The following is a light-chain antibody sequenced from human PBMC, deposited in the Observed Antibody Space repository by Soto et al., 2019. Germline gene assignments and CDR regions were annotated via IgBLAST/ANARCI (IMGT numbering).Light chain of an antibody. CDR2: DAY. CDR3: QQYGGSPIT. V-gene: IGKV3-11*01. CDR1: QSVNTY. J-gene: IGKJ5*01. Sequence: EIALTQSPATLSLSPGERATLSCRASQSVNTYLVWYQQKPGQAPRLLIYDAYNRATGIPPRFSGSGSGTDFTLTISSLEPEDFAVYYCQQYGGSPITFGLGTRLEIK.